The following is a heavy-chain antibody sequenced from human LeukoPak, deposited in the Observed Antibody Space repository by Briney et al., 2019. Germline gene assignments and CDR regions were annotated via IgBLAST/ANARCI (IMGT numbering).Heavy chain of an antibody. V-gene: IGHV3-30*03. D-gene: IGHD3-22*01. CDR3: ARLGYYYDSSGYEPFDY. Sequence: GRSLRLSCAASGFTFSSYGMHWVRQAPGKGLEWVAVISYDGSNKYYADSVKGRFTISRDNSKNTLYLQMNSLRAEDTAVYYCARLGYYYDSSGYEPFDYWGQGTLVTVSS. CDR2: ISYDGSNK. J-gene: IGHJ4*02. CDR1: GFTFSSYG.